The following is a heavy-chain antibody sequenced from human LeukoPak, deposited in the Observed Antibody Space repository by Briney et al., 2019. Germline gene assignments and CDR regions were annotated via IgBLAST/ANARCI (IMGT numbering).Heavy chain of an antibody. CDR2: IRYDGSNK. CDR1: GFTFSSYG. Sequence: GGSLRLSCAASGFTFSSYGMHWVRQAPGKGLEWVAFIRYDGSNKYYADSVKGRFTISRDKSKKKLYLQMNSLRAEDTAVYYCAKGDCSSTNCYPDYWGQGTLVTVSS. V-gene: IGHV3-30*02. J-gene: IGHJ4*02. CDR3: AKGDCSSTNCYPDY. D-gene: IGHD2-2*01.